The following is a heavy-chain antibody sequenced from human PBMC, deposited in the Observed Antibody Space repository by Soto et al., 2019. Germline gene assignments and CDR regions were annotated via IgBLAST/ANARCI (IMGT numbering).Heavy chain of an antibody. CDR1: GFALDTYD. J-gene: IGHJ3*01. Sequence: EEQLVESGGDLVQPGGSLRLSCTSSGFALDTYDMNWLRLAPGKDLEWISHIATGGDRIYYADSVKGRFTISRDNARYPVYLLMTSLRDDDTALCYCAGELVFMFASYEAFNVWGQGTLVTVSS. CDR3: AGELVFMFASYEAFNV. D-gene: IGHD3-16*01. V-gene: IGHV3-48*03. CDR2: IATGGDRI.